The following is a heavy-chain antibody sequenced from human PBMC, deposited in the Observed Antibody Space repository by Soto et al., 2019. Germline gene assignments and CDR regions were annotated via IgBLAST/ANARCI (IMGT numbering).Heavy chain of an antibody. Sequence: EVQLVESGGGSVQPGGSLRLSCAASGFTFSSYSMNWVRQAPGKGLEWVSYISSSSSPIFYADSVKGRFTISRDNARNSVYLQMNSLRAEDTAGYYCARTPDYGSGNTWFDPWGQGTLVTVSS. CDR1: GFTFSSYS. CDR3: ARTPDYGSGNTWFDP. D-gene: IGHD3-10*01. J-gene: IGHJ5*02. CDR2: ISSSSSPI. V-gene: IGHV3-48*01.